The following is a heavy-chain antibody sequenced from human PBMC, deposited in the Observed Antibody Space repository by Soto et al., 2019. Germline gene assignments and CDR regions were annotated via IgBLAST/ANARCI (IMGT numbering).Heavy chain of an antibody. Sequence: QVQLVESGGGVVQPXSSLRLSCAASGFNFXSXGMXXVRQXPGKGLEWVALMSYDRSSKYYQDTQKGRFTISRDKSKNTLYLQMSSLRVEDTAVYYCAKDRGWSSADLEYWGQGTLVTVSS. J-gene: IGHJ4*02. V-gene: IGHV3-30*18. D-gene: IGHD6-19*01. CDR1: GFNFXSXG. CDR2: MSYDRSSK. CDR3: AKDRGWSSADLEY.